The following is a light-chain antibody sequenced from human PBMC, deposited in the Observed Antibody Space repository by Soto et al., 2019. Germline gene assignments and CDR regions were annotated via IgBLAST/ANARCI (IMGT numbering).Light chain of an antibody. Sequence: DIVLTQSPDSLAVSLGERATINCKSSQSVLYSHNNESYLAWFQKKPGQPPKLLLYWTSARESAVPDRFSGGGSGTDFTLTISSLQAEDVAIYYSQQYYRAPYPFGQGTRVEI. CDR1: QSVLYSHNNESY. J-gene: IGKJ2*01. CDR2: WTS. V-gene: IGKV4-1*01. CDR3: QQYYRAPYP.